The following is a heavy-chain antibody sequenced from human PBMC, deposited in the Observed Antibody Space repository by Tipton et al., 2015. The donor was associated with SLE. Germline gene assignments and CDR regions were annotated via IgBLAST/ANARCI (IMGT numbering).Heavy chain of an antibody. Sequence: TLSLTCAVSGGSMSSYFWSWIRQPPGKGLEWIVYVSSRGITDYNPSLKSRVTVSIDPSKDQFSLTLSSATAADTAVYYCARDRGTGADYWGQGTLVTVSS. V-gene: IGHV4-59*01. J-gene: IGHJ4*02. CDR2: VSSRGIT. CDR1: GGSMSSYF. D-gene: IGHD7-27*01. CDR3: ARDRGTGADY.